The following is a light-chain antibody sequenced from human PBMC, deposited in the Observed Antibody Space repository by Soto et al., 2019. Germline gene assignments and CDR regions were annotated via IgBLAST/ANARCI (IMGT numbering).Light chain of an antibody. J-gene: IGLJ2*01. Sequence: QSALTQPASVSGSPGQSITFSCTGTSSDVGGYNYVSWYQQHPGKAPKLMIYDVSNRPSGVSNRFSGSKSGNTASLTISGLEAEDEAEYYCTSYTSSSTLVFGGGTKLTVL. CDR1: SSDVGGYNY. CDR2: DVS. CDR3: TSYTSSSTLV. V-gene: IGLV2-14*01.